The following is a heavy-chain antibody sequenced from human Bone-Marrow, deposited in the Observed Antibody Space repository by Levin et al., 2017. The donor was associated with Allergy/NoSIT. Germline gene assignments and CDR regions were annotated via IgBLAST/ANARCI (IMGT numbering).Heavy chain of an antibody. J-gene: IGHJ4*02. V-gene: IGHV6-1*01. D-gene: IGHD6-19*01. CDR1: GDSVSSSSAT. CDR2: TFYRSRWYN. CDR3: ARAVAGNIDY. Sequence: SETLSLTCAISGDSVSSSSATWNWIRQSPSRGLEWLGRTFYRSRWYNDYAVSVKSRIIVNPDTSKNQFSLQLNSVTPEDTALYYCARAVAGNIDYWGQGSLVTVSS.